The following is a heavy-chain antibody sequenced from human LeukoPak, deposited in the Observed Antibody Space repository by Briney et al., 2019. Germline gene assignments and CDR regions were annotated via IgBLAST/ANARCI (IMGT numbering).Heavy chain of an antibody. CDR1: GYSFTSYW. V-gene: IGHV5-51*01. D-gene: IGHD2-2*01. J-gene: IGHJ6*03. Sequence: GESLKISCKGSGYSFTSYWIGWVRQMPGKGLEWMGIIYPGDSVTRYSPSFQGQVTISADKSISTAYLQWSSLKASDTAMYYCARHEVVPAASHYYYYYMDVWGKGTTVTVSS. CDR3: ARHEVVPAASHYYYYYMDV. CDR2: IYPGDSVT.